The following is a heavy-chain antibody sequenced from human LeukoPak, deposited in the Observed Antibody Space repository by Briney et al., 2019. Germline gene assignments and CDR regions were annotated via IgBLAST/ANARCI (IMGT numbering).Heavy chain of an antibody. V-gene: IGHV3-53*01. CDR3: ARNRAGSYFPDYFDY. CDR1: GFTVSSNY. CDR2: IYSGGST. D-gene: IGHD1-26*01. Sequence: GGSLRLSCAASGFTVSSNYMSWVRQAPGKGLEWVSVIYSGGSTYYADSVKGRFTISRDNSKNTLYLQMNSLRAEDTAVYYCARNRAGSYFPDYFDYWGQGTLDTVSS. J-gene: IGHJ4*02.